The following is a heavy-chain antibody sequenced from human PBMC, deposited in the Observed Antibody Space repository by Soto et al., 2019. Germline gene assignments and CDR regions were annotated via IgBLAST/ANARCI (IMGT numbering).Heavy chain of an antibody. CDR1: GFSHSTSGVA. CDR2: IYWNDDK. CDR3: ARLLTAALFSYDL. D-gene: IGHD3-10*02. V-gene: IGHV2-5*01. Sequence: QITLKASGPTLVKPTQTLTLTCTLSGFSHSTSGVAVGWIRQPPRKALEWLGHIYWNDDKYYSTSLKSRLSLTKDTAKKQVVRTMTNVDPVDTGTDYCARLLTAALFSYDLWGQGTLVTVSS. J-gene: IGHJ5*02.